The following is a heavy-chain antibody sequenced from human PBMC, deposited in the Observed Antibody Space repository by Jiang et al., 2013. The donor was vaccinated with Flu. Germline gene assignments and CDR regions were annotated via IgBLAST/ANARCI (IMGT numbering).Heavy chain of an antibody. J-gene: IGHJ5*02. V-gene: IGHV5-10-1*01. CDR1: GYSFTDYW. Sequence: GYSFTDYWISWVRQMPGKGLEWMGRIDPSDSHTQYSPSFQGHVTLSADKSITTVYLQWSSLKASDTAMYYCARMGDSSGYYNNWFDPWGQGTLVTVSS. CDR3: ARMGDSSGYYNNWFDP. CDR2: IDPSDSHT. D-gene: IGHD3-22*01.